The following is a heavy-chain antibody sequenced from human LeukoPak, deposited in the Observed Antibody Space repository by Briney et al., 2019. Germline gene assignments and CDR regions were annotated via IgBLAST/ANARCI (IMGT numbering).Heavy chain of an antibody. CDR1: GFTFSSYW. J-gene: IGHJ4*02. Sequence: GGSLRLSCAASGFTFSSYWMSWGGEAPGKGGEGVADIKQDGSEKHYVASVKGRFTISRDNAKNSLYLQMNSLRPEDTAVYYCARESPAPYSSGWYLDYWGQGTLVTVSS. CDR2: IKQDGSEK. CDR3: ARESPAPYSSGWYLDY. V-gene: IGHV3-7*01. D-gene: IGHD6-19*01.